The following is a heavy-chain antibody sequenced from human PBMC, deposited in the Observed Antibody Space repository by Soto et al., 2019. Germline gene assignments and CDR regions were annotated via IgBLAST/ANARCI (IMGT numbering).Heavy chain of an antibody. D-gene: IGHD3-3*01. J-gene: IGHJ4*02. Sequence: SETLSLTCTVSGGSISSSSYYWGWIRQPPGKGLEWIGSIYYSGSTYYNPSLKSRVTISVDTSKNQFSLKLSSVTAADTAVYYCARAIYDFWSGLGLGFDYWGQGTLVTVSS. CDR2: IYYSGST. CDR3: ARAIYDFWSGLGLGFDY. V-gene: IGHV4-39*01. CDR1: GGSISSSSYY.